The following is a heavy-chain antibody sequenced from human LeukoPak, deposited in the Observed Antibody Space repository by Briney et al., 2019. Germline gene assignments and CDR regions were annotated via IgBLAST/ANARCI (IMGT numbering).Heavy chain of an antibody. CDR3: ARLTGYSSESWFDP. J-gene: IGHJ5*02. D-gene: IGHD3-9*01. Sequence: PSGTLSLTCAVSGASISSDNWWIWVRQSPGKGLEWIGEIFYNRGSNYNPSLKSRVIMSLDESTNHFSLKLSSVTAADTAVYYCARLTGYSSESWFDPWGQGTLVTVSS. CDR1: GASISSDNW. V-gene: IGHV4-4*02. CDR2: IFYNRGS.